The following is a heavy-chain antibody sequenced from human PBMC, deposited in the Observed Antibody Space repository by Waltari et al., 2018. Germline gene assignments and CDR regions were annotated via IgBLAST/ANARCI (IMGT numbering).Heavy chain of an antibody. V-gene: IGHV4-38-2*01. D-gene: IGHD2-15*01. CDR3: ARRYCSGGSCYWFDP. CDR1: GYSISSGYY. CDR2: IYHSGST. J-gene: IGHJ5*02. Sequence: QVQLQESGPGLVKPSETLSLTCAVSGYSISSGYYWGWIRQPPGKGLEWIGSIYHSGSTYYNPSLKSRVTISVDTSKNQFSLKLSSVTAADTAVYYCARRYCSGGSCYWFDPWGQGTLVTVSS.